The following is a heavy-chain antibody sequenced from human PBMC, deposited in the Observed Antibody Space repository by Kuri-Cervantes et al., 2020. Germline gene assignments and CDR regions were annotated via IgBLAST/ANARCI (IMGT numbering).Heavy chain of an antibody. CDR2: INPSGGST. V-gene: IGHV1-46*01. D-gene: IGHD4-23*01. CDR3: AREWLRPDYGGNSRGFGY. J-gene: IGHJ4*02. CDR1: GYTLTELS. Sequence: ASVKVSCKVSGYTLTELSMHWVRQAPGQGLEWMGIINPSGGSTSYAQKFQGRVTMTRGTSTSTVYMELSSLRSEDTAVYYCAREWLRPDYGGNSRGFGYWGQGTLVTVSS.